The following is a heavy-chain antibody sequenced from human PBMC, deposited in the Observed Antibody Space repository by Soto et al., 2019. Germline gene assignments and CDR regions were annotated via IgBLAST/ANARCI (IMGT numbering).Heavy chain of an antibody. D-gene: IGHD3-16*01. CDR3: AFGNLSYYFDS. CDR1: GFAFSSFV. V-gene: IGHV3-33*01. J-gene: IGHJ4*02. Sequence: LXLSCVASGFAFSSFVMHWVRQAPGKGLEWVAIIWYDGSDKYYGDSVKGRFTISRDNSKNTLFLQMNSLRAEDTAVYHCAFGNLSYYFDSWGQGTPVTVSS. CDR2: IWYDGSDK.